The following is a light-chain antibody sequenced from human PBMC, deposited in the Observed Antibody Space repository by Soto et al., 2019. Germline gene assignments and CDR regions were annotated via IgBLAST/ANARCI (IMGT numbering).Light chain of an antibody. V-gene: IGLV7-46*01. CDR3: LLSYDGTRRV. CDR2: DTS. Sequence: QAVVTQEPSLTVSPGGTVTLTCGSSTGAVTSSHYAYWFQQKPGQAPRTLIYDTSNRHSLTPARFSGSLLGGKAALTLSGALPEDEAEFYCLLSYDGTRRVFGRGTKLTVL. CDR1: TGAVTSSHY. J-gene: IGLJ2*01.